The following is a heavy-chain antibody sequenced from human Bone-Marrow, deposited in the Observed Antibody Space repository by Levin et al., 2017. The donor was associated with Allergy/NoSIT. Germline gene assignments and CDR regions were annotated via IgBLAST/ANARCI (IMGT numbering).Heavy chain of an antibody. D-gene: IGHD1-20*01. V-gene: IGHV3-48*03. CDR1: GFTFSSYE. J-gene: IGHJ3*02. Sequence: GESLKISCAASGFTFSSYEMNWVRQAPGKGLEWVSYISSSGSTIYYADSVKGRFTISRDNAKNSLYLQMNSLRAEDTAVYYCARVRYNWKRSAFDIWGQGTMVTVSS. CDR2: ISSSGSTI. CDR3: ARVRYNWKRSAFDI.